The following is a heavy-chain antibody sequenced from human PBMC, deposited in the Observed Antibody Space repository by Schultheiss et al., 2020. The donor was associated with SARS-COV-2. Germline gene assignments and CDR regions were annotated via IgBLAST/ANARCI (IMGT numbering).Heavy chain of an antibody. CDR3: ARGRRQWLVFQYYGMDV. D-gene: IGHD6-19*01. Sequence: LSLTCAVYGGSFSGYYWSWIRQPPGKGLEWIGEINHSGSTNYNPSLKSRVTISVDTSKNQFSLKLSSVTAADTAVYYCARGRRQWLVFQYYGMDVWGQGTTVTVSS. V-gene: IGHV4-34*01. CDR1: GGSFSGYY. CDR2: INHSGST. J-gene: IGHJ6*02.